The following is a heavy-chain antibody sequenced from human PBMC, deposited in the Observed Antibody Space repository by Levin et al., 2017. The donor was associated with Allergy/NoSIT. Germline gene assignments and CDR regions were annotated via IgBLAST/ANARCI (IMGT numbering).Heavy chain of an antibody. CDR3: ARDLGGSSSWYPSYYYGMDV. D-gene: IGHD6-13*01. CDR1: GFTFSSYW. V-gene: IGHV3-7*04. CDR2: IKQDGSEK. Sequence: PGGSLRLSCAASGFTFSSYWMSWVRQAPGKGLEWVANIKQDGSEKYYVDSVKGRFTISRDNAKNSLYLQRNSLRAEDTAVYYCARDLGGSSSWYPSYYYGMDVWGQGTTVTVSS. J-gene: IGHJ6*02.